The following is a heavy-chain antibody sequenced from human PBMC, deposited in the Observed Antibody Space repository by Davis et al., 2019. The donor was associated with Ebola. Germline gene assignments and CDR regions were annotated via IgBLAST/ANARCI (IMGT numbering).Heavy chain of an antibody. J-gene: IGHJ6*02. CDR2: MNPNSGNT. D-gene: IGHD6-6*01. CDR1: GYSFIGYD. Sequence: AASVKVSCKASGYSFIGYDINWVRQATGQGLEWMGWMNPNSGNTGYAQKFQGRVTMTRNTSISTAYMELSSLRSEDTAVYYCARRHIAARYYYYYGMDVWGQGTTVTVSS. V-gene: IGHV1-8*01. CDR3: ARRHIAARYYYYYGMDV.